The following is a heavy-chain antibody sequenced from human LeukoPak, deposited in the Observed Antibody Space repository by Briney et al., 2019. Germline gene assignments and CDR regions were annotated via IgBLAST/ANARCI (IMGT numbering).Heavy chain of an antibody. D-gene: IGHD3-22*01. J-gene: IGHJ6*03. Sequence: SETLSLTCAVYGGSFSGYYWSWIRQPPGKGLEWIGEINHSRSTNYNPSLKSRVTISVDTSKNQFSLKLSSVTAADTAVYYCARGRQDVTMIVVVMTAVSYYLDVWGKGTTVTVS. CDR1: GGSFSGYY. CDR3: ARGRQDVTMIVVVMTAVSYYLDV. V-gene: IGHV4-34*01. CDR2: INHSRST.